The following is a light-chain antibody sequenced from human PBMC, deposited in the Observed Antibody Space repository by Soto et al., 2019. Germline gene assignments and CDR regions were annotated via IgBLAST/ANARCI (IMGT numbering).Light chain of an antibody. V-gene: IGLV2-8*01. CDR1: SGDLGTYDH. Sequence: QSVLTQPPSASGSPGQSVTISCTGTSGDLGTYDHVSWYQQHPGKAPKLMIYEVNKRPSGVPDRFSGSKSGNTASLTVSGLQAEDEADFFCISYPGSYKVYYVFGIGTKDTVL. CDR2: EVN. CDR3: ISYPGSYKVYYV. J-gene: IGLJ1*01.